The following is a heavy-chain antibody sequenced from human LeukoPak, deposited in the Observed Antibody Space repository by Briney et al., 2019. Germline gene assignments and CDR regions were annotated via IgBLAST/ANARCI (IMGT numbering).Heavy chain of an antibody. CDR1: GFTFSTYA. V-gene: IGHV3-23*01. D-gene: IGHD1-26*01. CDR2: ISGGVGST. Sequence: GGSLRLSCAASGFTFSTYAMGWARQAPGKGLEWVSGISGGVGSTYYADSVKGRFTISRDNSKNTLYLQMNSLRAEDTAVYYCAKIATWELPYYFDYWGQGTLVTVSS. J-gene: IGHJ4*02. CDR3: AKIATWELPYYFDY.